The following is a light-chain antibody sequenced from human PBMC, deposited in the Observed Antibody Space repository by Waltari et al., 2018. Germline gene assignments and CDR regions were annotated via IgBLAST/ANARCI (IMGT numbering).Light chain of an antibody. V-gene: IGKV1-NL1*01. Sequence: DIQMTHSPSSLSSSLGYRVTITSRPSQVICNALAWYQQKPGKAPKLLFYAASRLESGVPARFSGSGSGTDYTLTISSLQPEDFAIYYCQQYYSIALNFGGGTKVEIK. CDR2: AAS. J-gene: IGKJ4*01. CDR3: QQYYSIALN. CDR1: QVICNA.